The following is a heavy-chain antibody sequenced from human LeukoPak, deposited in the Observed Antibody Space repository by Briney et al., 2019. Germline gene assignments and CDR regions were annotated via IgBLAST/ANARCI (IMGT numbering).Heavy chain of an antibody. J-gene: IGHJ4*02. CDR2: ISSSGSTI. CDR3: ASYDFWSGYQKSGYY. V-gene: IGHV3-11*04. D-gene: IGHD3-3*01. Sequence: GGSLRLSCAASGLTFSDYYMSWIRQAPGKGLEWVSYISSSGSTIYYADSVKGRFTISRDNAKNSLYLQMNSLRAEDTAVYYCASYDFWSGYQKSGYYWGQGTLVTVSS. CDR1: GLTFSDYY.